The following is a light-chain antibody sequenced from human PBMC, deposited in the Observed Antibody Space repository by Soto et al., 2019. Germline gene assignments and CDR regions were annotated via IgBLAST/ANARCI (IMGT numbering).Light chain of an antibody. CDR1: RGIGDR. V-gene: IGKV1-12*01. CDR3: LQSYSTPIT. Sequence: DIQMTQSPSSLSAVVGDIVTITCRASRGIGDRLAWFQQKPGKAPQFLIQAASNLQSGVPSRFSGSGSGTEFILSINSLQPEDIATYYCLQSYSTPITFGQGTRLEIK. CDR2: AAS. J-gene: IGKJ5*01.